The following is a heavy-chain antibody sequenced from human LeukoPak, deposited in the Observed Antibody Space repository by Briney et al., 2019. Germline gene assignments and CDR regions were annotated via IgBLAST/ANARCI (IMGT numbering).Heavy chain of an antibody. D-gene: IGHD1-26*01. CDR3: ARRDPNSDGSDLFDY. CDR1: GFTFSSYS. J-gene: IGHJ4*02. V-gene: IGHV3-21*01. Sequence: GGSLRLSCAASGFTFSSYSMNWVRQAPGKGLEWVSSISSSSSYIYYADSAKGRFTISRDNAKNSLYLQMNSLRAEDTAVYYCARRDPNSDGSDLFDYWGQGTLVTVSS. CDR2: ISSSSSYI.